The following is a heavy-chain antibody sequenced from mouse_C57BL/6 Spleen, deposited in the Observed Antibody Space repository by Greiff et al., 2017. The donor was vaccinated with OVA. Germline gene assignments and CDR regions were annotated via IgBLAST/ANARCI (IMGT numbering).Heavy chain of an antibody. CDR3: ARVRDYEGYFDV. CDR1: GYTFTSYW. CDR2: IDPNSGGT. D-gene: IGHD2-4*01. V-gene: IGHV1-72*01. Sequence: VQLQQPGAELVKPGASVKLSCKASGYTFTSYWMHWVKQRPGRGLEWIGRIDPNSGGTKYNEKFKSKATLTVDKPSSTAYMQLSSLTSEGSAVYYSARVRDYEGYFDVWGTGTTVTVSS. J-gene: IGHJ1*03.